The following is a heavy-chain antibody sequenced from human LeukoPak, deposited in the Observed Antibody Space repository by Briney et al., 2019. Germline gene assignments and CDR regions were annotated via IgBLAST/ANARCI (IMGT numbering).Heavy chain of an antibody. CDR3: AKDDDWGRFKD. V-gene: IGHV3-23*01. Sequence: GGSLRLSCAASGFSFRSHGMNWVRQAPGKGLEWVSGISPRGDITYYKDSVRGRFTISRDNFKNTVSLQLNSLRAEDTAMYYCAKDDDWGRFKDWGQGTLVTVSS. J-gene: IGHJ1*01. CDR2: ISPRGDIT. CDR1: GFSFRSHG. D-gene: IGHD3-16*01.